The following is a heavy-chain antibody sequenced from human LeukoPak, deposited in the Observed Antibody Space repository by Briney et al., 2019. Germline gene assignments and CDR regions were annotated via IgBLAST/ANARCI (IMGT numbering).Heavy chain of an antibody. CDR3: ARDVRDWNGKTNWFDP. D-gene: IGHD1-1*01. V-gene: IGHV4-4*07. J-gene: IGHJ5*02. Sequence: SETLSLTCTVSGGAMNNYYWSWIRQPAGKGLEWIGRIYTSGNTNYNPSLESRVTMSVDTSKSQFSLKMKSVTAADTAVYYCARDVRDWNGKTNWFDPWGQGTLVTVSS. CDR1: GGAMNNYY. CDR2: IYTSGNT.